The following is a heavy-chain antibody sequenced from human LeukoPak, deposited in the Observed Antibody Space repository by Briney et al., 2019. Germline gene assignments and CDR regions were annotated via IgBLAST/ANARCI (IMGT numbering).Heavy chain of an antibody. CDR2: IYPGDSDT. J-gene: IGHJ4*02. D-gene: IGHD1-26*01. CDR3: ARGSGSYRIYDY. Sequence: GESLKISCKGSGYSFSSNWIGCVRQLPGKGLEWMGIIYPGDSDTRYSPSFQGQVTISADKSISTAYLQWSSLKSSDTAMYYCARGSGSYRIYDYWGQGTLVTVSS. CDR1: GYSFSSNW. V-gene: IGHV5-51*01.